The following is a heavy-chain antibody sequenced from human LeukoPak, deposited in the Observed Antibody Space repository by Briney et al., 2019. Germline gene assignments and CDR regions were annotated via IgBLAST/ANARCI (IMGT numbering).Heavy chain of an antibody. CDR3: ARDRPPVITDYYYYGMDV. Sequence: GGSLRLSCAASRFAFSNYAVSWVRQAPGKGLEWVSSISSSSSHIYYADSVRGRFTISRDNAKNSLFLQMNSLRAEDTAVYYCARDRPPVITDYYYYGMDVWGQGTTVTVSS. CDR1: RFAFSNYA. J-gene: IGHJ6*02. D-gene: IGHD4-23*01. CDR2: ISSSSSHI. V-gene: IGHV3-21*01.